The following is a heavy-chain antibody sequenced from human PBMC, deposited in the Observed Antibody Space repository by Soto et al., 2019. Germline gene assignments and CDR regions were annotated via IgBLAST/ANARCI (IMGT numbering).Heavy chain of an antibody. CDR1: GFTVSSNY. CDR2: IYSGGST. V-gene: IGHV3-66*01. Sequence: GGSLRLSCAASGFTVSSNYMSWVRQAPGKGLEWVSVIYSGGSTYYADSVKGRFTISRDNSKNTLYLQMNSLRAEDTAVYYCARERGMSSSSSRNWFDPWGQGTLVTVSS. J-gene: IGHJ5*02. D-gene: IGHD6-6*01. CDR3: ARERGMSSSSSRNWFDP.